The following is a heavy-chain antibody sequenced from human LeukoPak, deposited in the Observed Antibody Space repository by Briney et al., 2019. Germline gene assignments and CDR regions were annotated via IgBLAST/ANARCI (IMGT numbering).Heavy chain of an antibody. V-gene: IGHV4-4*07. J-gene: IGHJ3*02. D-gene: IGHD3-10*01. Sequence: SETLSLTCTLSGGSISIYRWSWIRQPAGKGLEWMGRIDTSGNTNYNPSLNGRVTMSVDTSKTQFYLNLRSVTAADTAIYYCARGIVRGVTAPDIWGQGTMVTVSS. CDR2: IDTSGNT. CDR3: ARGIVRGVTAPDI. CDR1: GGSISIYR.